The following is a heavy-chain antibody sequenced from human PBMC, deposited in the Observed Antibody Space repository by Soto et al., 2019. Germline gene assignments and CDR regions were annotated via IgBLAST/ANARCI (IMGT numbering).Heavy chain of an antibody. CDR3: ARGAADYYGMDV. J-gene: IGHJ6*02. CDR1: GGSISSSNW. CDR2: IYHSGST. Sequence: QVQLQESGPGLVKPSGTLSLTCAVSGGSISSSNWWSWVRQPPGTGLECIGEIYHSGSTNYNPSLKSRVTISADKSKNQFSLKLSAVAAAVTAVYYCARGAADYYGMDVWGQGTTVTVSS. D-gene: IGHD1-26*01. V-gene: IGHV4-4*02.